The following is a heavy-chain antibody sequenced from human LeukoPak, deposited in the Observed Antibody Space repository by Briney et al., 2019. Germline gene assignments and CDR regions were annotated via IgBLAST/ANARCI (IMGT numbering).Heavy chain of an antibody. D-gene: IGHD3-9*01. CDR1: GVSISSSSYY. V-gene: IGHV4-39*01. CDR3: ARHRRYYDISTGYYAGPLDI. CDR2: MYYSGST. J-gene: IGHJ3*02. Sequence: SETLSLTCNVSGVSISSSSYYWGWIRQPPGKGLEWIGSMYYSGSTYYNPSLKSRLTISLHTSKNQFSLKLSSATAADTAVYYCARHRRYYDISTGYYAGPLDIWGQGTKVTVSS.